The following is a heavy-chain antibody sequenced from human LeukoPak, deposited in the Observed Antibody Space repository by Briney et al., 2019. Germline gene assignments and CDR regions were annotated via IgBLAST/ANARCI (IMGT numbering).Heavy chain of an antibody. CDR3: ARVEWTTTLIAPDAFDI. CDR1: GGTFSSYT. CDR2: ITPILGIA. V-gene: IGHV1-69*02. Sequence: SVKVSCKASGGTFSSYTISWVRQAPGQGLEWMGRITPILGIANYAQKFQGRVTITADKSTSTAYMELSSLRSEDTAVYYCARVEWTTTLIAPDAFDIWGQGTMVTVSS. D-gene: IGHD3-3*01. J-gene: IGHJ3*02.